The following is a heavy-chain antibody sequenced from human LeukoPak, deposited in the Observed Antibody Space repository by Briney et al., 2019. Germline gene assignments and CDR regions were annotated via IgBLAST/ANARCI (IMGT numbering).Heavy chain of an antibody. CDR2: INPNSGGT. J-gene: IGHJ5*02. CDR3: ARDGRKVRGVIITNWFDP. V-gene: IGHV1-2*02. CDR1: GYTFTNYY. Sequence: ASVKVSCKASGYTFTNYYMHWVRQAPGQGLEWMGWINPNSGGTNYAQKFQGRVTMTRDTSISTAYMELSRLRSDDTAVYYCARDGRKVRGVIITNWFDPWAREPWSPSPQ. D-gene: IGHD3-10*01.